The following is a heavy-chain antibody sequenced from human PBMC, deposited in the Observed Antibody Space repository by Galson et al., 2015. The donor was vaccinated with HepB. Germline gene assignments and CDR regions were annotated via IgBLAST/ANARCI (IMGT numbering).Heavy chain of an antibody. CDR2: IKEDGSEK. CDR3: ARVKRGEWYSFYYNGMDV. Sequence: SLRLSCAASEFILSMYWLNWVRQAPGKGLEWVANIKEDGSEKSYVDSVKGRFTISRDNAKNSLYLQMNSLGAEDTAVYYCARVKRGEWYSFYYNGMDVWGQGTTVTVSS. V-gene: IGHV3-7*05. D-gene: IGHD3-10*01. J-gene: IGHJ6*02. CDR1: EFILSMYW.